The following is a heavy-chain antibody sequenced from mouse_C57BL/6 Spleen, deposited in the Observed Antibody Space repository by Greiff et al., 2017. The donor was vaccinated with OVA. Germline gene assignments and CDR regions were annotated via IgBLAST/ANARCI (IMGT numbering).Heavy chain of an antibody. CDR3: ASLIYYGSSNWYFDV. Sequence: QVQLQQPGAELVKPGASVKLSCKASGYTFTSYWMHWVKQRPGQGLEWIGMIHPNSGSTNYNEKFKSKATLTVDKSSSTAYMQLSSLTSEDAAVDYCASLIYYGSSNWYFDVWGTGTTVTVSS. D-gene: IGHD1-1*01. CDR2: IHPNSGST. CDR1: GYTFTSYW. V-gene: IGHV1-64*01. J-gene: IGHJ1*03.